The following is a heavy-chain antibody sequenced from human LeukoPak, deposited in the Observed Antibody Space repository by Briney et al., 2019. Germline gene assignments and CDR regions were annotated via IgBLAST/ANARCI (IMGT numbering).Heavy chain of an antibody. Sequence: GGSLRLPCAASGFTFSNYSMNWVRQAPGKGLEWVSYISGSSGTINYADSVKGRFTISRDNAKNSLYLQMNSLRVEDTAVYYCAGRSGPDDYWGQGTLVTVSS. CDR3: AGRSGPDDY. CDR1: GFTFSNYS. V-gene: IGHV3-48*01. J-gene: IGHJ4*02. CDR2: ISGSSGTI. D-gene: IGHD2-15*01.